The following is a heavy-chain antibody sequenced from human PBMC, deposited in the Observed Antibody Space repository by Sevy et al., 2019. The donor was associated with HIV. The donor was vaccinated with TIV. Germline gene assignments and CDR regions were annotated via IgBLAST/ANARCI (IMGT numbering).Heavy chain of an antibody. D-gene: IGHD6-13*01. V-gene: IGHV6-1*01. Sequence: SQTLSLTCAISGESVSSKSAAWNWIRQSPSRGLEWLGRTYYRSKWYNHYAQFVKSRITINPAESMNQFSLQLNSLTPEDTAVYYCAKDFGSTWDGHSRGAFDIWGQGTVVTVSS. CDR3: AKDFGSTWDGHSRGAFDI. CDR1: GESVSSKSAA. J-gene: IGHJ3*02. CDR2: TYYRSKWYN.